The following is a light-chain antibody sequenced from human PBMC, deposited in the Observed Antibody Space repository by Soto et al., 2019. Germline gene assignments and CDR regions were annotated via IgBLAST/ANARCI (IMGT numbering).Light chain of an antibody. CDR1: ARLLHKNGYNY. Sequence: IVMTQSPLSLSVTPGEAASISCMSSARLLHKNGYNYVGWYMQKPGQSPQLLIYLGSNRASGVPDRFSGSGSDTYFTLEISRVEADDVGVYYCMQPLENFRTFGQGTKVDIK. J-gene: IGKJ1*01. CDR3: MQPLENFRT. CDR2: LGS. V-gene: IGKV2-28*01.